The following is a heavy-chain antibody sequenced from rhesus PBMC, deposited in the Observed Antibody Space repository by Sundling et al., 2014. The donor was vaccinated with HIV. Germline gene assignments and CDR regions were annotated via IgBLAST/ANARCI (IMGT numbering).Heavy chain of an antibody. J-gene: IGHJ6*01. D-gene: IGHD6-13*01. CDR1: GASISSNY. Sequence: QVQLQESGPGLVKPSETLPLTCAVSGASISSNYWSWIRQAPGKGLEWIGRIYGSGGSTDYNPSLKSRVTISKDTSKNQFSLKLSSVTAADTAVYHCARDGIAAGPYGLDSWGQGVVVTVSS. CDR3: ARDGIAAGPYGLDS. V-gene: IGHV4S2*01. CDR2: IYGSGGST.